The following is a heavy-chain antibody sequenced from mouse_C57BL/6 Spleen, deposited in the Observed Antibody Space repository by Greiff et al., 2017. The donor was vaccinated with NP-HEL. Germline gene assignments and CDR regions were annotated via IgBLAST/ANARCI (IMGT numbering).Heavy chain of an antibody. J-gene: IGHJ4*01. CDR2: IYPGSGST. V-gene: IGHV1-55*01. CDR1: GYTFTSYW. CDR3: ARRFNWDYAMDY. D-gene: IGHD4-1*01. Sequence: QVQLQQPGAELVKPGASVKMSCKASGYTFTSYWITWVKQRPGQGLEWIGDIYPGSGSTNYNEKFKSKATLTVDTSSSTAYMQLSSLTSEDYAVYYCARRFNWDYAMDYWGQGTSVTVSS.